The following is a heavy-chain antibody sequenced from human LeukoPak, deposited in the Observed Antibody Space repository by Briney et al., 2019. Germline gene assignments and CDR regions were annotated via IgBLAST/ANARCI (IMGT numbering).Heavy chain of an antibody. Sequence: GGSLRLSCAASGFTFSSYDMRWVRQVKGKGLEWVSAIGTAGDTFYPGSVKGRFTISRENGKNSLYLQMNSLRVGDTAVYYCARGRGHYFDYWGQGTPLTVSS. CDR1: GFTFSSYD. CDR2: IGTAGDT. J-gene: IGHJ4*02. CDR3: ARGRGHYFDY. V-gene: IGHV3-13*01.